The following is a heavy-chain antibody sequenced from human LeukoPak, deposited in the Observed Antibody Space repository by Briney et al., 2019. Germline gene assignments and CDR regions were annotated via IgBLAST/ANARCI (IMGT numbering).Heavy chain of an antibody. Sequence: SETLSLTCTVSVDSICDFSWTWIRQTPGKGLEWIGFISSSGTSHYSPSLESRVTFSLDTSKSQFSLSLKSVTAADTAVYYCARVFRGAVTSNWFDPWGQGILVTVSS. CDR3: ARVFRGAVTSNWFDP. D-gene: IGHD3-3*01. V-gene: IGHV4-59*01. CDR2: ISSSGTS. CDR1: VDSICDFS. J-gene: IGHJ5*02.